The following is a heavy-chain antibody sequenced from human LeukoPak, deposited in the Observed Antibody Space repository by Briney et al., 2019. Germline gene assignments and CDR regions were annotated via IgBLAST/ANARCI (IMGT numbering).Heavy chain of an antibody. D-gene: IGHD3-22*01. J-gene: IGHJ4*02. CDR2: IYTRGST. CDR3: AREIGYYYDI. V-gene: IGHV4-61*02. Sequence: SETLSLTCTVSGGSISSGSYYWSWIRQPAGKGLEWIGRIYTRGSTNYNPSLKSRATISVDTSKNQFSLKLSSVTAADTAVYYCAREIGYYYDIWGQGTLVTVSS. CDR1: GGSISSGSYY.